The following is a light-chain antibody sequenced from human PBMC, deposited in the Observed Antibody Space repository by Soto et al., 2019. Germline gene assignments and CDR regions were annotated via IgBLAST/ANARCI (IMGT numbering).Light chain of an antibody. CDR2: EVS. CDR3: SSYTSSGTLYV. Sequence: QSVLTQPASVSGSPGQSITISCTGTSSDVGGYNYVSWYQHHPGKAPKLMIYEVSNRPSGVSNRFSGPKSGNAASLTISGLQAEDEADYYCSSYTSSGTLYVLGTGTKLTVL. CDR1: SSDVGGYNY. V-gene: IGLV2-14*01. J-gene: IGLJ1*01.